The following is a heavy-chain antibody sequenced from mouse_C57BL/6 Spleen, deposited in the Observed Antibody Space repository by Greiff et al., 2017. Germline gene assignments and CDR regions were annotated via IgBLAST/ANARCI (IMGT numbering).Heavy chain of an antibody. V-gene: IGHV5-17*01. CDR1: GFTFSDYG. CDR2: ISSGSSTI. D-gene: IGHD1-1*01. Sequence: EVKLMESGGGLVKPGGSLKLSCAASGFTFSDYGMHWVRQAPEKGLEWVAYISSGSSTIYYADTVKGRFTISRDNAKNTLFLQMTSLRSEDTAMYYCARPYYYGPAWFAYWGQGTLVTVSA. CDR3: ARPYYYGPAWFAY. J-gene: IGHJ3*01.